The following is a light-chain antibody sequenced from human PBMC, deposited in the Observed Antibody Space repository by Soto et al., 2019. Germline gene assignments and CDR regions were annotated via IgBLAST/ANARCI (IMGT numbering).Light chain of an antibody. CDR3: QQSYSTPQCN. Sequence: DIQMTQSPSSLSASVGDRVTITCRASQSISSYLNWYQQKPGKAPKLLIYASSSLQSGVPSRFSGSRSATDFPPIISSRQPEDIATEYCQQSYSTPQCNFGGGTKVEIK. CDR1: QSISSY. CDR2: ASS. J-gene: IGKJ4*01. V-gene: IGKV1-39*01.